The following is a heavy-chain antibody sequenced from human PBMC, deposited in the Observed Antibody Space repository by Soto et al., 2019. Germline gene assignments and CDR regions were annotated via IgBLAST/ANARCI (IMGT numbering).Heavy chain of an antibody. CDR2: IYWYDDK. V-gene: IGHV2-5*01. J-gene: IGHJ4*02. CDR3: AHRVLRTVFGLVTTTAIYFDF. D-gene: IGHD3-3*01. Sequence: QITLHESGPTQVKPRQTLTLTCTFSGFSLTTSGVGVGWIRQSPGKAPEWLEFIYWYDDKRYSPSPKSRLTITKDTSKNQVVLTMADLDPADTATYYCAHRVLRTVFGLVTTTAIYFDFWGQGTPVAVSS. CDR1: GFSLTTSGVG.